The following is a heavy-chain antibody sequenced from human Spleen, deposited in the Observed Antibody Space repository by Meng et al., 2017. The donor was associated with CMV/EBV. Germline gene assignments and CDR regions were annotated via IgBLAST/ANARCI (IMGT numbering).Heavy chain of an antibody. J-gene: IGHJ3*02. CDR2: ISSSGSTI. D-gene: IGHD5-18*01. CDR1: TFSAYY. V-gene: IGHV3-11*01. CDR3: ARTQQSQRATPPHDAFDI. Sequence: TFSAYYMSWIRQAPGKGLEWVSYISSSGSTIYYAASVKGRFTISRDNAKNSLYLQMNSLRAEDTAVYYCARTQQSQRATPPHDAFDIWGQGTMVTVSS.